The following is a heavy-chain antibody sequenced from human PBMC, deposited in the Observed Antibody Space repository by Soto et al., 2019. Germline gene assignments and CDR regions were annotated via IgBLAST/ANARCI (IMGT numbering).Heavy chain of an antibody. D-gene: IGHD3-10*01. J-gene: IGHJ3*02. V-gene: IGHV1-8*01. CDR2: MNPNSGNT. CDR3: ARGPLIMVRASDAFDI. Sequence: ASVKVSCKASGYTFTSYDINWVRQATGQGLEWMGWMNPNSGNTGYAQKFQGRVTMTRNTSISTAYMELSSLRSEDTAVYYCARGPLIMVRASDAFDIWGQGTMVTVSS. CDR1: GYTFTSYD.